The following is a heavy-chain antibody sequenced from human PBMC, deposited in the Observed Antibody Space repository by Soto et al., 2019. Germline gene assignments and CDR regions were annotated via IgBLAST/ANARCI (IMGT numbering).Heavy chain of an antibody. CDR1: GGSISSYY. CDR2: IYYSGST. CDR3: ARDDTYSSSSDP. V-gene: IGHV4-59*12. Sequence: NPSETLSLTCTVSGGSISSYYWSWIRQPPGKGLEWIGYIYYSGSTNYNPSLKSRVTMSVDASKNQFSLKLSSVTAADTAVYYCARDDTYSSSSDPWGQGTLVTVSS. J-gene: IGHJ5*02. D-gene: IGHD6-6*01.